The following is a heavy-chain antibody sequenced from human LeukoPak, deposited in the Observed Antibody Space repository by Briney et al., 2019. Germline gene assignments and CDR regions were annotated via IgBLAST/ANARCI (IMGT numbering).Heavy chain of an antibody. D-gene: IGHD2-2*01. CDR2: INHSGST. J-gene: IGHJ4*02. CDR1: GGSFSGYY. Sequence: SETLSLTCAVYGGSFSGYYWSWIRQPPGKGLEWIGEINHSGSTNYNPSLKSRVTISVDTSKNQFSLKLSSVTAADTAVYYCAREDRQLMAYGSIDCWGQGTLVTVSS. CDR3: AREDRQLMAYGSIDC. V-gene: IGHV4-34*01.